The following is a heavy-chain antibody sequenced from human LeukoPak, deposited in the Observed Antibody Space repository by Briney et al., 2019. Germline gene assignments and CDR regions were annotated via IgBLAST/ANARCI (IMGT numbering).Heavy chain of an antibody. D-gene: IGHD3-10*01. Sequence: SETLSLTCTVSGGSISSSSYYWGWIRQPPGKGLEWIGSIYYSGSTYYNPSLKSRVTISVDTSKNQFALKLSAVTAADTAVFYCASEWFGDPLGEYYFDYWGQGTLVTVSS. J-gene: IGHJ4*02. CDR1: GGSISSSSYY. CDR2: IYYSGST. V-gene: IGHV4-39*01. CDR3: ASEWFGDPLGEYYFDY.